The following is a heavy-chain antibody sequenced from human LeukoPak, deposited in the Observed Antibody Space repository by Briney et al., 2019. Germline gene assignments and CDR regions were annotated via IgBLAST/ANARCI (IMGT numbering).Heavy chain of an antibody. Sequence: ASVKVSCKASGYTFTSYDINWVRQATGQGLEWMGWMNPNSGNTGYAQKFQGRVTMTRNTSISTAYTELSSLRSEDTAVYYCARARTAQWLVRSYYYGMDVWGQGATVTVSS. CDR3: ARARTAQWLVRSYYYGMDV. V-gene: IGHV1-8*01. CDR2: MNPNSGNT. J-gene: IGHJ6*02. D-gene: IGHD6-19*01. CDR1: GYTFTSYD.